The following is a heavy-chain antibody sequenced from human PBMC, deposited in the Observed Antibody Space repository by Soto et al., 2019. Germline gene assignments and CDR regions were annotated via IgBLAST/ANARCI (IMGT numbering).Heavy chain of an antibody. CDR1: VGSISSYY. D-gene: IGHD2-21*01. J-gene: IGHJ4*02. Sequence: PSETLSLTCTVSVGSISSYYWSWIRQPPGKGLEWIGYIYYSGSTNYNPSLKSRVTISVDTYKNKFSLKLSSVTAADTAVYYCARVAGRVFDYWGQGTLVTASS. CDR2: IYYSGST. V-gene: IGHV4-59*01. CDR3: ARVAGRVFDY.